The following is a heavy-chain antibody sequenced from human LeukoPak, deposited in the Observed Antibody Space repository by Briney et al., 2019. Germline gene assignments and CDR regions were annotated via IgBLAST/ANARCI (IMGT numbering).Heavy chain of an antibody. Sequence: GGSLRLSCAASGFIFTNYFMSWVRQAPGKGLEWVASIKHDGSEKYYVDSVRGRFTISRDNTMNSLYLQMSSLRAEDTAVYYCATDRGWRTSGYYLYYFEYWGQGTPVTYSS. CDR2: IKHDGSEK. J-gene: IGHJ4*02. D-gene: IGHD3-3*01. CDR3: ATDRGWRTSGYYLYYFEY. CDR1: GFIFTNYF. V-gene: IGHV3-7*01.